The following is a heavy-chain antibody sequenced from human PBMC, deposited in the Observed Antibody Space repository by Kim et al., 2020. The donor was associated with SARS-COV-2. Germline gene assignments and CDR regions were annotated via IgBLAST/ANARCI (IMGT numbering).Heavy chain of an antibody. J-gene: IGHJ4*02. D-gene: IGHD6-13*01. V-gene: IGHV1-3*01. Sequence: KCPGRVTIPGDTSASTAYMELSSLRSEDTAVYYCAREGIAAAGTILYYFDYWGQGTLVTVSS. CDR3: AREGIAAAGTILYYFDY.